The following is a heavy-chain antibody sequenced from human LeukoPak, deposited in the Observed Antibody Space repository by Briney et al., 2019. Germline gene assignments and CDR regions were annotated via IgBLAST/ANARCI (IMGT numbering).Heavy chain of an antibody. CDR3: AKDEELLGPFDY. D-gene: IGHD1-26*01. J-gene: IGHJ4*02. CDR2: IWYDGSNK. V-gene: IGHV3-33*06. CDR1: GFTFSNCG. Sequence: GGSLRLSCAASGFTFSNCGMHWVRQAPGKGLEWVAAIWYDGSNKYHADSVKGRFTISRDNSKNTLSLQMNSLRAEDTAVYYCAKDEELLGPFDYWGQGTLVTVSS.